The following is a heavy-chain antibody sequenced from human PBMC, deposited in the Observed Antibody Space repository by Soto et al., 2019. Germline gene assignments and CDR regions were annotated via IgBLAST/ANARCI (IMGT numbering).Heavy chain of an antibody. CDR3: ARGGAAGKFDY. Sequence: ASETLSLTCTVSGGSISSGGYYWSWIRQHPGKGLEWIGYIYYSGSTYYNPSLKSRVTISVDTSKNQFSLKLSSVTAADTAVYYCARGGAAGKFDYWGQGTLVTVSS. CDR1: GGSISSGGYY. D-gene: IGHD6-13*01. CDR2: IYYSGST. V-gene: IGHV4-31*03. J-gene: IGHJ4*02.